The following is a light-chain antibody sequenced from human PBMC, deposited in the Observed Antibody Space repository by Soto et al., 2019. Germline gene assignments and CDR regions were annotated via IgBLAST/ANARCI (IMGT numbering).Light chain of an antibody. CDR2: DAS. Sequence: DIQMTQSPSTLSASVGDRVTITCRASQTISNYLNWYQQKPGKAPKLLIYDASNLETGVPSRFSGSGSGADFTFTISSLQPEDIATYYCQQYDNLPLTFGGGTKVDI. CDR1: QTISNY. V-gene: IGKV1-33*01. J-gene: IGKJ4*01. CDR3: QQYDNLPLT.